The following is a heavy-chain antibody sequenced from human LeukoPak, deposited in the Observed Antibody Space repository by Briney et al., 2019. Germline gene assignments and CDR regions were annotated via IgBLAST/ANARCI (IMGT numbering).Heavy chain of an antibody. D-gene: IGHD3-22*01. Sequence: SVKVSCKASVGTFSSYTISWVRQAPGHGLEWMGGIIPIIGIANYAQKFQGRVTLTADKSTRTDYMELSSLRSEDTAVYYCAKFSDYDSSGWDYWGQGTLVTVSS. CDR2: IIPIIGIA. V-gene: IGHV1-69*10. CDR1: VGTFSSYT. J-gene: IGHJ4*02. CDR3: AKFSDYDSSGWDY.